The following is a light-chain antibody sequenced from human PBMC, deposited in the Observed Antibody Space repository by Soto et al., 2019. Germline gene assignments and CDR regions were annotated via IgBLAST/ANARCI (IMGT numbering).Light chain of an antibody. Sequence: DIPMTQSPSTLSPSVGDKLTITCRASQSISSSLAWYQQKPGKAPKVLIYKASSLESGVPSRFSGSGSGTEFTLTISSLQPDDFATYYCQQYKSYPVTFGGGTKVEIK. J-gene: IGKJ4*01. V-gene: IGKV1-5*03. CDR1: QSISSS. CDR3: QQYKSYPVT. CDR2: KAS.